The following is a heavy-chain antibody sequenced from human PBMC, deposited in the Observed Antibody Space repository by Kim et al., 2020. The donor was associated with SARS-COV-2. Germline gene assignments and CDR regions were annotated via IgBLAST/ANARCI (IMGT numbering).Heavy chain of an antibody. Sequence: KGRFTISRDDSKNTLYLQMTSLKTEDTAVYYCTTDSALAAAGTYYYGMDVWGQGTTVTVSS. D-gene: IGHD6-13*01. V-gene: IGHV3-15*01. J-gene: IGHJ6*02. CDR3: TTDSALAAAGTYYYGMDV.